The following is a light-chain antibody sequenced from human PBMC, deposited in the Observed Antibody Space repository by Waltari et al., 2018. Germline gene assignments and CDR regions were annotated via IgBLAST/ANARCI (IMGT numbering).Light chain of an antibody. Sequence: QSVLTQPPSVSAAPGQTVAISCSGSNSNIGRNYVSWYPQLPGTAPKLVIYDNHKRPSGIPDRFSGSKSDTSATLDITGLQAGDEAHYYCGTWDTTLSVGVFGGGTKLTVL. CDR3: GTWDTTLSVGV. CDR2: DNH. CDR1: NSNIGRNY. V-gene: IGLV1-51*01. J-gene: IGLJ3*02.